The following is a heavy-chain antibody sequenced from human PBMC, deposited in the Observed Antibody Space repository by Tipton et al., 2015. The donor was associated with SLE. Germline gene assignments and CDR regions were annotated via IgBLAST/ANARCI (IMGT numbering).Heavy chain of an antibody. Sequence: QSGAEVKKPGASVKVSCKASGYTFTNYGVTWVRQAPGQGLEWMGWISTYDGHTNYAQNLQGRVTMTTDTSTSTAYMELRSLSSDDTAVYYCARDPLTYFYGSGSYYSHWGQGTLVTVSS. J-gene: IGHJ4*02. CDR2: ISTYDGHT. D-gene: IGHD3-10*01. V-gene: IGHV1-18*01. CDR1: GYTFTNYG. CDR3: ARDPLTYFYGSGSYYSH.